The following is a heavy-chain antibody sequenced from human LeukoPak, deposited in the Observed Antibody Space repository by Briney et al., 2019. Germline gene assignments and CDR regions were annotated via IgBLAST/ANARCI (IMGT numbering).Heavy chain of an antibody. D-gene: IGHD5-12*01. CDR1: GYTFTSYG. CDR3: ARGDIVATRGFYYFDY. V-gene: IGHV1-18*04. Sequence: ASVKVSCTASGYTFTSYGISWVRQAPGQGLEWMGWISAYNGNTNYAQKLQGRVTMTTDTCTSTAYMELRSLRSDDTAVYYCARGDIVATRGFYYFDYWGQGTLVTVSS. CDR2: ISAYNGNT. J-gene: IGHJ4*02.